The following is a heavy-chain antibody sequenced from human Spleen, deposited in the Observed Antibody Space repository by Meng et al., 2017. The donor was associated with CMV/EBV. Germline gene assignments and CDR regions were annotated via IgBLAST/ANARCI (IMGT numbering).Heavy chain of an antibody. CDR3: ARGVEAAASGFFYY. CDR1: GGSFSGYY. CDR2: INHSGST. Sequence: GSLRLSCAVYGGSFSGYYWSWIRQPPGKGLEWIGEINHSGSTNYNPSLKSRVTISVDTSKNQFSLKLSSVTAADTAVYYCARGVEAAASGFFYYWGQGTLVTVSS. V-gene: IGHV4-34*01. J-gene: IGHJ4*02. D-gene: IGHD6-13*01.